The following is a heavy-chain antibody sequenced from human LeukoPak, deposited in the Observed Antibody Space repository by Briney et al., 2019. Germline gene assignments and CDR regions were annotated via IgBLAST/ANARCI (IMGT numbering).Heavy chain of an antibody. Sequence: PSETLSLTCTVSGGSISSYYWSWIRQPPGKGLEWIGYIYYSGSTNYNPSLKSRVTISVDTSKNQFSLKLSSVTAADTAVYYCARGPLGAMAWGYWGQGTLVTVSS. D-gene: IGHD1-26*01. CDR3: ARGPLGAMAWGY. V-gene: IGHV4-59*01. CDR1: GGSISSYY. J-gene: IGHJ4*02. CDR2: IYYSGST.